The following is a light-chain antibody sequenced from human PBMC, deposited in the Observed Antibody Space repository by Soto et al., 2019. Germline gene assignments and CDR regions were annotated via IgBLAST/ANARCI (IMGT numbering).Light chain of an antibody. CDR1: QSLSSY. CDR3: QPRRNPHT. CDR2: DAT. Sequence: EIVLTQSPATLSLSPGDRATLSCRASQSLSSYLAWYQHKPGRAPRLLIYDATERAAGVPARFSGTMSGTDFTLPISSLEPEDFAVYYCQPRRNPHTFGPGTRLQI. V-gene: IGKV3-11*01. J-gene: IGKJ2*01.